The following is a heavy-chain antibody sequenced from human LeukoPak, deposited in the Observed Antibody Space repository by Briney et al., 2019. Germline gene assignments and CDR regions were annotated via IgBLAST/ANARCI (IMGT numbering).Heavy chain of an antibody. CDR3: ARTRADAFDI. CDR1: GFTFSRYA. V-gene: IGHV3-23*01. CDR2: ISDSGGST. J-gene: IGHJ3*02. Sequence: GGSLRLSCAASGFTFSRYAMSWVRQAPGKGLEWVSAISDSGGSTYYADSVKGRSTISRDNSKNTLYVQMNSLSAEDTAVYYCARTRADAFDIWGQGTMVTVSS.